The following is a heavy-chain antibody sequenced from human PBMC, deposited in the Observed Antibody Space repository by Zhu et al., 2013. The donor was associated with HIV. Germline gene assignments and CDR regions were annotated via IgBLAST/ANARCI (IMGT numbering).Heavy chain of an antibody. V-gene: IGHV1-8*01. CDR3: ARDHNWGPDH. Sequence: QVQLVQSGAEVKKPGASVKVSCKASGYTFISYDINWVRQATGQGLEWMGWMNPNSGNSGYAQKFQGRVTMTRDTSINTIYLDLSSLTPDDTAVYFCARDHNWGPDHWGQGALVTVSS. CDR2: MNPNSGNS. CDR1: GYTFISYD. J-gene: IGHJ4*02. D-gene: IGHD1-1*01.